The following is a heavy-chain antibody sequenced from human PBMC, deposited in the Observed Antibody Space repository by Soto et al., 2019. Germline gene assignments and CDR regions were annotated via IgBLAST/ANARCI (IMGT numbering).Heavy chain of an antibody. CDR1: GGSISSSSYY. D-gene: IGHD1-1*01. CDR2: IYYSGST. Sequence: TSETLSLTCTVSGGSISSSSYYWGWIRQPPGKGLEWIGYIYYSGSTNYNPSLKSRVTISVDTSKNQFSLKLSSVTAADTAVYYCARAAWHNWNDLYYYYYGMDVWGQGTTVTVSS. CDR3: ARAAWHNWNDLYYYYYGMDV. V-gene: IGHV4-39*07. J-gene: IGHJ6*02.